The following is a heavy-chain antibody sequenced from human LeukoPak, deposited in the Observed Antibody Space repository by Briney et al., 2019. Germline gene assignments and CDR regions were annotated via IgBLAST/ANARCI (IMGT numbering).Heavy chain of an antibody. Sequence: PSETLSLTCAVSGASISYYHWSWIRQPPGKGLEWIGYIHPSGATIYNPSLKSRVSMSMDTSKNQCSLTLTSVTAADTAVYYCARFVFISPQRERPPNWFDPWGQGTLVTVSS. D-gene: IGHD1-26*01. CDR1: GASISYYH. V-gene: IGHV4-4*08. CDR2: IHPSGAT. J-gene: IGHJ5*02. CDR3: ARFVFISPQRERPPNWFDP.